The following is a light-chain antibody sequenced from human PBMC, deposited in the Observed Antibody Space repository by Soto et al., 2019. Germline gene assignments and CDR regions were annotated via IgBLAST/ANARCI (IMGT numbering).Light chain of an antibody. Sequence: QSVLTQPPSASGTPGQRVTISCSGSSCNIGGNTVSSYQQLPGTAPKLLMYSDNQRPSGAPDRFSGSKSGTSASLAISGLQSEDEADYYCAAWDDRLTGYVFGTGTKLTVL. V-gene: IGLV1-44*01. CDR3: AAWDDRLTGYV. J-gene: IGLJ1*01. CDR2: SDN. CDR1: SCNIGGNT.